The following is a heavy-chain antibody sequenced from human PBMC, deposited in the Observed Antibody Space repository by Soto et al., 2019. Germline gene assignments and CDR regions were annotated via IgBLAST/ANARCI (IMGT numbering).Heavy chain of an antibody. CDR3: AKVLPVDASDL. J-gene: IGHJ3*01. CDR2: ISYDGKNK. CDR1: GFTFKNFG. V-gene: IGHV3-30*18. Sequence: SVGGVVQPGRSLRLSCAASGFTFKNFGMSWVRQAPGKGLEWVAVISYDGKNKYYWDSVKGRFTISRDNSKNTLYLQMNSLRVEATALYYCAKVLPVDASDLWGHGAMVIVSS.